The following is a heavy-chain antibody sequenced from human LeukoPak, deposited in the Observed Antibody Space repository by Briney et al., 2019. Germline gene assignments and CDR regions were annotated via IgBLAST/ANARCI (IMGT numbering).Heavy chain of an antibody. CDR1: GYSISSDKY. V-gene: IGHV4-38-2*01. CDR3: ARSHSGWQGHNNWFDP. J-gene: IGHJ5*02. D-gene: IGHD6-19*01. CDR2: IYHTGST. Sequence: SETLSLTCEVSGYSISSDKYWGWIRQSPGKGLEWIGTIYHTGSTFYNPSLKSRVSISVDTSKNQFSLRFTSVTAADTAVYYCARSHSGWQGHNNWFDPWGQGTLVTVSS.